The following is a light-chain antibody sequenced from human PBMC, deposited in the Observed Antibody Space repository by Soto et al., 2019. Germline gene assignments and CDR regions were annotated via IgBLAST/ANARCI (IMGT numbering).Light chain of an antibody. CDR2: GVS. CDR1: QTVRSIY. CDR3: QQYGSSPIT. J-gene: IGKJ5*01. V-gene: IGKV3-20*01. Sequence: ELVLTQSPGTLSLSLGERVTLSCRASQTVRSIYVAWCQQKVGQAPRLLIYGVSSRVTGIPDRFSGSGSGTDFTLTISRLEPEEFAVYYCQQYGSSPITVGQGTRLEIK.